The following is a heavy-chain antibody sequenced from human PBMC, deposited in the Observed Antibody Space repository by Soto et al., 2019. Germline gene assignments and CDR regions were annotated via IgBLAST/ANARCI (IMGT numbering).Heavy chain of an antibody. CDR3: ARVRGPLYYYYGMDV. D-gene: IGHD2-15*01. Sequence: SSETLSLNCAVYGGSFSCYYWSWIRQPPGKGLEWIGEINHSGSTNYNPSLKSRVTISVDTSKNQFSLKLSSVTAADTAVYYCARVRGPLYYYYGMDVWGQGTTVTVSS. V-gene: IGHV4-34*01. CDR1: GGSFSCYY. CDR2: INHSGST. J-gene: IGHJ6*02.